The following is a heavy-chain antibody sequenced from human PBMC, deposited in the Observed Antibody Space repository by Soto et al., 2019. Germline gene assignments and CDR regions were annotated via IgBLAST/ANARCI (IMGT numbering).Heavy chain of an antibody. J-gene: IGHJ5*02. D-gene: IGHD6-13*01. CDR2: IIPILGIA. V-gene: IGHV1-69*02. Sequence: SVRVSCKASGGTFSSYTISWVRQAPGQGLEWMGRIIPILGIANYAQKFQGRVTITADKSTSTAYMELSSLRSEDTAVYYCARGPGKPAAGNWFDTWGQETLVSLSS. CDR1: GGTFSSYT. CDR3: ARGPGKPAAGNWFDT.